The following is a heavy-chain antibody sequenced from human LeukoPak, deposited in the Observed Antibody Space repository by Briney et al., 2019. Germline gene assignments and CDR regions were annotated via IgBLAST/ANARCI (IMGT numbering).Heavy chain of an antibody. D-gene: IGHD3-3*01. CDR2: IYYSGST. J-gene: IGHJ6*03. Sequence: SETLSLTCTVSGGSISSHYWSWIRQPPGKGLEWIGYIYYSGSTNYNPSLKRRVTISVDTSKSQFSLKLSSVTAADTAVYYCAREVNTILGYYMDVWGKGTTVTV. V-gene: IGHV4-59*11. CDR1: GGSISSHY. CDR3: AREVNTILGYYMDV.